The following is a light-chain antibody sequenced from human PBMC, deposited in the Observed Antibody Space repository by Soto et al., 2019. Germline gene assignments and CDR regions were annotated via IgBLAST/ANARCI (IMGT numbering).Light chain of an antibody. V-gene: IGLV2-8*01. CDR3: SSYAGTNTRYL. CDR2: EVN. CDR1: NSDVGSYNF. Sequence: QSALTQPPSASGSPGQSVTISCTGANSDVGSYNFISWYQQHPGRAPKLLMYEVNKRPSGVPDRFSGSKSGNTASLTVSGLQAEDEADYYCSSYAGTNTRYLFGSGTKLTVL. J-gene: IGLJ1*01.